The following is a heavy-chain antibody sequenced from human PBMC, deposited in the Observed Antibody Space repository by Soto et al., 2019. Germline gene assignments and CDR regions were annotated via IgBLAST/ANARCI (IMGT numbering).Heavy chain of an antibody. Sequence: ASVKVSCKASGYTFTSYGISWLRQASGQGLEWMGWISAYNGNTNYAQKLQGRVTMTTDTSTSTAYMELRSLRSDDTAVYYCARVGDCSSTSCHLRGTFDYWGQGTLVTVSS. D-gene: IGHD2-2*01. CDR3: ARVGDCSSTSCHLRGTFDY. CDR1: GYTFTSYG. J-gene: IGHJ4*02. CDR2: ISAYNGNT. V-gene: IGHV1-18*01.